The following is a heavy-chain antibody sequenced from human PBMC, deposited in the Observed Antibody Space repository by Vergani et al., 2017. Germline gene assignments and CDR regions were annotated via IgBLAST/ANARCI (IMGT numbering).Heavy chain of an antibody. Sequence: QVQLVESGGGVVQPGRSLRLSCAASGFTFSSYGMHWVRQAPGKGREWVAVISYDGSNKYYADSVKGRFTISRDNSKNTLYLQMNSLRAEDTAVYYCAKERRPWLGLYYYYYMDVWGKGTTVTVSS. CDR3: AKERRPWLGLYYYYYMDV. J-gene: IGHJ6*03. D-gene: IGHD6-19*01. CDR1: GFTFSSYG. V-gene: IGHV3-30*18. CDR2: ISYDGSNK.